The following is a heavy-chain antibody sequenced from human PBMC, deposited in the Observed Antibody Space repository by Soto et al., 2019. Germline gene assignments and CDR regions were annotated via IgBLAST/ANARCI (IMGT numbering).Heavy chain of an antibody. CDR3: GKSSGTSKRFLSAGYMDV. V-gene: IGHV3-30*18. D-gene: IGHD3-3*01. Sequence: GGSLRLSCAASGFTFSSYGMHWVRQAPGKGLEWVAAISYDGSNKYYADSVKGRFTISRDNSKNTLYLQMNSLRAEDTTVYYCGKSSGTSKRFLSAGYMDVWGKGTTVTVSS. J-gene: IGHJ6*03. CDR2: ISYDGSNK. CDR1: GFTFSSYG.